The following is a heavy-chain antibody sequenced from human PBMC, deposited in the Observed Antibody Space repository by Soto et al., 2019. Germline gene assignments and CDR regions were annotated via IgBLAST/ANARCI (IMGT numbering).Heavy chain of an antibody. CDR3: ARDQGGFLEWLFVLDY. CDR1: GFTFSDYY. CDR2: ISSSGSTI. V-gene: IGHV3-11*01. Sequence: GGSLRLSCAASGFTFSDYYMSWIRQAPGKGLEWVSYISSSGSTIYYADSVKGRFTISRDNAKNSLYLQMNSLRAEDTAVYYCARDQGGFLEWLFVLDYWGQGTLVTVSS. D-gene: IGHD3-3*01. J-gene: IGHJ4*02.